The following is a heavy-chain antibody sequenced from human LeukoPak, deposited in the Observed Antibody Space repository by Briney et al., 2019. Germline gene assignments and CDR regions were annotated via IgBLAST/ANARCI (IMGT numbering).Heavy chain of an antibody. CDR2: ISGSGGST. Sequence: GGSLRLSCAASGFTFDDYAMHWVRQAPGKGLEWVSGISGSGGSTYYADSVKGRFTISRDNSKNTLYLQMNSLRAEDTAVYYCAKSGNPPGNYWGQGTLVTVSS. V-gene: IGHV3-23*01. D-gene: IGHD3-10*01. J-gene: IGHJ4*02. CDR1: GFTFDDYA. CDR3: AKSGNPPGNY.